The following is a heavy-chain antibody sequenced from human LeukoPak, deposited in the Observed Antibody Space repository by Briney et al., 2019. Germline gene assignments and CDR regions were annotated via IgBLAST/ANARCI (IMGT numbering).Heavy chain of an antibody. CDR3: VKNNGWFHLAQ. J-gene: IGHJ4*02. D-gene: IGHD6-19*01. CDR2: IKTDGSET. V-gene: IGHV3-7*03. Sequence: GGSLRLSCAASGFTCRDHWTDWVRQAPGKGLEWVGHIKTDGSETYYLDSLRGRFSISRDNTNNALYLQMNSLRVEDTAVYYCVKNNGWFHLAQWGQGTLVTVSS. CDR1: GFTCRDHW.